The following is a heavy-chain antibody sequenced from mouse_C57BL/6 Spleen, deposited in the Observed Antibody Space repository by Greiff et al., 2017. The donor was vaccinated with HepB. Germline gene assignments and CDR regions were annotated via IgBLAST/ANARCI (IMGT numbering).Heavy chain of an antibody. J-gene: IGHJ2*01. D-gene: IGHD2-4*01. CDR2: ISYDGSN. V-gene: IGHV3-6*01. CDR1: GYSITSGYY. CDR3: ARDDYDGLDY. Sequence: DVQLQESGPGLVKPSQSLSLTCSVTGYSITSGYYWNWIRQFPGNKLEWMGYISYDGSNNYNPSLKNRISITRDTSKNQFFLKLNSVTTEDTATYYCARDDYDGLDYWGQGTTLTVSS.